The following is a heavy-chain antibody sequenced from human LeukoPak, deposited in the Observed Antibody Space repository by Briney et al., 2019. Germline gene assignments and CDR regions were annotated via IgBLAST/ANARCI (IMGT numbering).Heavy chain of an antibody. V-gene: IGHV3-53*05. CDR3: VQVGSNYYLN. CDR2: IYSGGST. D-gene: IGHD4-11*01. Sequence: GGSLRLSCAASGFTVSSNYMSWVRQAPGKGLEWVSVIYSGGSTYYADSVKGRFTISRDNSKNTLYLQMSSLRTEDAAVFYCVQVGSNYYLNWGQGTLVIVSS. CDR1: GFTVSSNY. J-gene: IGHJ4*02.